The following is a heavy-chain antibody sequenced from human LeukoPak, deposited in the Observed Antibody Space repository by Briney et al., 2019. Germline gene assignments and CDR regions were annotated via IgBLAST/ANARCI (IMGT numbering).Heavy chain of an antibody. CDR2: ISGGGGST. CDR1: GFTFTNYS. J-gene: IGHJ4*02. Sequence: GGSLRLSCAASGFTFTNYSMNWVRQAPGKGLEWVSTISGGGGSTYYADSVKGRFTISRDNSKNTLYLQMNSLSPEDTAVYYCARDRRGGYCSGDTCYSGFDYWGQGILVTVSS. D-gene: IGHD2-15*01. CDR3: ARDRRGGYCSGDTCYSGFDY. V-gene: IGHV3-23*01.